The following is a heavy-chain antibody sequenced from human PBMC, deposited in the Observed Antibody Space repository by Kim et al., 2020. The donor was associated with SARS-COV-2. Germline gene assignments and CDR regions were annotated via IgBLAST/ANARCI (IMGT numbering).Heavy chain of an antibody. CDR3: ARDRSSVDS. J-gene: IGHJ4*02. D-gene: IGHD6-6*01. V-gene: IGHV3-30-3*01. CDR1: GFSFSNYD. Sequence: GGSLRLSCAASGFSFSNYDMHWVRQAPGKGLEWVASISYSRSNKYNEDSVKGRFTVSRDNSKNTLYLQMNSLRAEDTAVYYCARDRSSVDSWGQGTLVTV. CDR2: ISYSRSNK.